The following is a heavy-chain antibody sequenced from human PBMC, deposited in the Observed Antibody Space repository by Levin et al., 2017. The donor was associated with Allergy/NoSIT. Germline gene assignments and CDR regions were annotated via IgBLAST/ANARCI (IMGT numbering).Heavy chain of an antibody. CDR2: ITFRSRHI. J-gene: IGHJ4*02. CDR3: ATPIANDH. Sequence: SCTASGFTFSDYSMSWVRQAPGKGLEWVSSITFRSRHIYYADSVRGRFTISRDDAKNSLYPQMNSLRAEDTAVYFCATPIANDHWGQGTLVSVSS. D-gene: IGHD3-16*01. CDR1: GFTFSDYS. V-gene: IGHV3-21*06.